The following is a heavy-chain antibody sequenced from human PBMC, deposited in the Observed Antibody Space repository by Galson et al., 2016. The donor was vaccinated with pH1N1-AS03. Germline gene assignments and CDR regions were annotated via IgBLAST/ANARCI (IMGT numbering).Heavy chain of an antibody. CDR2: ITAYNGNS. CDR1: GYTFSSYG. CDR3: AIDQGCVRTTRAFDI. D-gene: IGHD1-1*01. V-gene: IGHV1-18*04. J-gene: IGHJ3*02. Sequence: VKVSCKASGYTFSSYGISWVRQAPGQGLEWMGWITAYNGNSNYAQTLQGRLTMTTDTSTSTAYMELRSLRSDDTAVSYGAIDQGCVRTTRAFDIWGQGTMGSVSS.